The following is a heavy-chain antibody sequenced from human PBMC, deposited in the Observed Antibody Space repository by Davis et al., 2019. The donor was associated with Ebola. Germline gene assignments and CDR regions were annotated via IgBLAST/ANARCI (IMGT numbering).Heavy chain of an antibody. D-gene: IGHD2-21*01. CDR3: AREGVVIALDS. CDR1: GYSFSNYL. J-gene: IGHJ4*02. Sequence: ASVKVSCKASGYSFSNYLMHWVRQAPGQGLEWMGVISPGAGSTTYAQKFRGRVSMTRDVSTNLIFMELNSLRSEDTAVYYCAREGVVIALDSWGQGTLVTVSS. CDR2: ISPGAGST. V-gene: IGHV1-46*01.